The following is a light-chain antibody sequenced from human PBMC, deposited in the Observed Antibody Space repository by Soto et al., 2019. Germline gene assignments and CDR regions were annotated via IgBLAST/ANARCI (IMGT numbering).Light chain of an antibody. CDR3: QQLNSYPMYT. CDR1: QGISSY. J-gene: IGKJ2*01. V-gene: IGKV1-9*01. Sequence: DIQVTQSPSFLSASVGDRVTITCRASQGISSYLAWYQQKPGKAPKLLIYAASTLQSGVPSRFSGSGSGTEFTLTISSLQPEDFATYYCQQLNSYPMYTFGQGTKLEIK. CDR2: AAS.